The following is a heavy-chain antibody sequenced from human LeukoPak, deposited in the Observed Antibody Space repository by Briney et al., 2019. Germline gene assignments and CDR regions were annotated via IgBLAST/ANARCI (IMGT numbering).Heavy chain of an antibody. CDR1: GFTFSSYW. Sequence: GGSLRLSCAASGFTFSSYWMSWVRQAPGKGLEWVSVIYSGGSTYYADSVKGRFSISRDNSKNTVYLQMNSLRAEDTAVYYCARDPPWEPKAYYYYYGMDVWGQGTTVTVSS. J-gene: IGHJ6*02. V-gene: IGHV3-66*01. CDR3: ARDPPWEPKAYYYYYGMDV. CDR2: IYSGGST. D-gene: IGHD1-26*01.